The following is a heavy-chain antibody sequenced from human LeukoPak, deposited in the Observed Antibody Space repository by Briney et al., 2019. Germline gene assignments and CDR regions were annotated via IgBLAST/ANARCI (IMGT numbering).Heavy chain of an antibody. CDR1: GFTFSSYW. CDR2: IKQDGSEK. Sequence: PGGSLRLSCAASGFTFSSYWMSWVRQAPGKGLEWVANIKQDGSEKYYVDSVKGRFTISRDNAKNSLYLQMNSLRGEDTAVYYCAKDSGSYTGNAFDIWGQGTMVTVSS. V-gene: IGHV3-7*01. J-gene: IGHJ3*02. CDR3: AKDSGSYTGNAFDI. D-gene: IGHD1-26*01.